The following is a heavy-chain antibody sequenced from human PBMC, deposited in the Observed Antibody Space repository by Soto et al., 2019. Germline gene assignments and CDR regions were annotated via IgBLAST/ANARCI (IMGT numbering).Heavy chain of an antibody. CDR3: AREGPLGGDYVGAFDI. J-gene: IGHJ3*02. V-gene: IGHV3-30-3*01. CDR2: LSYDGSNK. D-gene: IGHD4-17*01. Sequence: GLRWLPVLSYDGSNKYYADSVKGRFTISRDNSKNTLYLQMNSLRAEDTAVYYCAREGPLGGDYVGAFDIWGQGTMVTVSS.